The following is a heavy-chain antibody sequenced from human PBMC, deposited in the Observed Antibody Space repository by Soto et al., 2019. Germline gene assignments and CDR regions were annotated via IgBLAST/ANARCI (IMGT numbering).Heavy chain of an antibody. CDR3: AREGGGVYCSGGSCYGRYFDF. D-gene: IGHD2-15*01. Sequence: GGSLRLSCAVSGFTFSSYEMNWVRQAPGKGLEWVSYIGTSGKTIYYADSVRGRFTISRDNSKNTLFLQMSSLRAEDTAVYYCAREGGGVYCSGGSCYGRYFDFWGQGTRVTVSS. CDR1: GFTFSSYE. J-gene: IGHJ4*02. V-gene: IGHV3-48*03. CDR2: IGTSGKTI.